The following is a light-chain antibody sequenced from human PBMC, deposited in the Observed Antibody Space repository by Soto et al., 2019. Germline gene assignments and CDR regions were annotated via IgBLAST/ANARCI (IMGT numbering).Light chain of an antibody. V-gene: IGLV2-14*01. J-gene: IGLJ1*01. Sequence: QSVLTQPASVSGSPGQSITISCTGTSSDVRGYNYVSWYQQHPGKAPKLMIYDVSNRPSGVSNRFSGSKSGNTASLTISGLQAEDEADYYCSSYTSSSTLDVFGTGTMLTVL. CDR3: SSYTSSSTLDV. CDR2: DVS. CDR1: SSDVRGYNY.